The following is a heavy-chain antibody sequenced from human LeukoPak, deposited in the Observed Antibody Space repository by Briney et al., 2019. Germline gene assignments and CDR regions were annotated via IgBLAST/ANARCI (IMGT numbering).Heavy chain of an antibody. CDR1: GGSISSYY. D-gene: IGHD3-10*02. CDR3: ARGHSGRGGIDP. Sequence: SETLSLTCTVSGGSISSYYGNWIRQPPGKGLERSGYIYYSGSTNYNPSLKSRVTISVDTSKNQFSLKLSSVTAADTAVYYCARGHSGRGGIDPWGQGTLVTVSS. CDR2: IYYSGST. V-gene: IGHV4-59*01. J-gene: IGHJ5*02.